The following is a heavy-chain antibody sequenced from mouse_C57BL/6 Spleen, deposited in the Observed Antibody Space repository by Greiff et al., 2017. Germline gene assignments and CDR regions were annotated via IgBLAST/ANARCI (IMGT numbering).Heavy chain of an antibody. J-gene: IGHJ4*01. CDR2: INPGSGGT. V-gene: IGHV1-54*01. CDR3: ARGGLTRAMDY. CDR1: GYAFTNYL. Sequence: QVQLQQSGAELVRPGTSVKVSCKASGYAFTNYLIEWVKQRPGQGLEWIGVINPGSGGTNYNEKFKGKATLTADKSSSTAYMQLSSLTSEDSAVYFCARGGLTRAMDYWGQGTSVTVSS.